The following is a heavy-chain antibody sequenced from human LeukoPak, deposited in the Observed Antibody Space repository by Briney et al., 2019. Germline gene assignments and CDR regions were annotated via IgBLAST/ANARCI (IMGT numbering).Heavy chain of an antibody. V-gene: IGHV1-2*02. CDR2: INPNSGGT. CDR1: GYTFTGYY. CDR3: ARDTYSSSTDAFDI. Sequence: GASVKVSCKASGYTFTGYYIHWVRQAPGQGLEWMGWINPNSGGTNYAQKFQGRVTMTRDTSISTAYMELSRLRSDDTAVYYWARDTYSSSTDAFDIWGQGTMVTVSS. D-gene: IGHD6-13*01. J-gene: IGHJ3*02.